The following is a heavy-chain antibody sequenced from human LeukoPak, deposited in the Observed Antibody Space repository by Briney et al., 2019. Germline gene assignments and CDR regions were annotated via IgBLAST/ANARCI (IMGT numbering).Heavy chain of an antibody. CDR1: GGSISSGGYY. Sequence: SETLSLTCTVSGGSISSGGYYWSWIRQHPGKGLEWIGYIYYSGSTYYNPSLKSRVTISVDTSKNQFSLKLSSVTAADTAVYYCARYLGYCTNGVCETHAFDTWGQGTMVTVSS. V-gene: IGHV4-31*03. J-gene: IGHJ3*02. D-gene: IGHD2-8*01. CDR3: ARYLGYCTNGVCETHAFDT. CDR2: IYYSGST.